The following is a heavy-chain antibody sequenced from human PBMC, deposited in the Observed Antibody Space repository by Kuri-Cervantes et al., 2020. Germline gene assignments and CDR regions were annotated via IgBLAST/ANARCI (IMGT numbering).Heavy chain of an antibody. J-gene: IGHJ4*02. Sequence: GESLKISCAASGFTFSSYGMHWVRQAPGKGLEWVAVIWYDGSNKYYADSVKGRFTISRDNSKNTLYLQMNSLRVEDTAVYYCAKDDSWFLDYWGQGTLVTVSS. D-gene: IGHD3-10*01. CDR3: AKDDSWFLDY. V-gene: IGHV3-33*06. CDR1: GFTFSSYG. CDR2: IWYDGSNK.